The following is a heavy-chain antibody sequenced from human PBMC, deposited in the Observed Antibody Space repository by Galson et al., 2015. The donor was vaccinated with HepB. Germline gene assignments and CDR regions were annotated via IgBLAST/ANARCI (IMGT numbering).Heavy chain of an antibody. V-gene: IGHV3-64D*06. D-gene: IGHD3-16*02. Sequence: SLRLSCAASGFTFSSYAMHWVRQAPGKGLDYVSAISSNGGSTYYADSVKGRFTISRDNSKNALYLQMSRLRAEDTAVYYCVKDAMITFGGVIAEVEFDYWGQGTLVTVSS. CDR3: VKDAMITFGGVIAEVEFDY. J-gene: IGHJ4*02. CDR2: ISSNGGST. CDR1: GFTFSSYA.